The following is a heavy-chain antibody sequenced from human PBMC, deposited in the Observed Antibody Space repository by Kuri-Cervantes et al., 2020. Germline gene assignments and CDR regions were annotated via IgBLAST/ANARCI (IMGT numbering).Heavy chain of an antibody. CDR3: ARDNLNFGFDY. V-gene: IGHV4-61*02. CDR2: IYTNGNT. J-gene: IGHJ4*02. CDR1: GGSISRGSYS. D-gene: IGHD3-10*01. Sequence: LRLSCTVSGGSISRGSYSWSWIRQPAGKGLEWIGRIYTNGNTDYSPSLKSRVIMSVDTSKNQFPLKLSSVTAADTAVYYCARDNLNFGFDYWGQGTLVTVSS.